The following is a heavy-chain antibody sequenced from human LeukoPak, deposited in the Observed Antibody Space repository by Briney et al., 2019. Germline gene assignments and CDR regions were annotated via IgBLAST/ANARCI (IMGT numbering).Heavy chain of an antibody. V-gene: IGHV3-66*01. CDR1: GFTVSNNY. CDR3: ARGPYNSNYPRGFLDY. D-gene: IGHD1-7*01. CDR2: IYAGGNT. Sequence: GGSLRLSCEACGFTVSNNYIRCVRQAPGKGLEWVSVIYAGGNTHYADSVKGRFTISRDNSKNMLYLQMNSLRAADTAVFYCARGPYNSNYPRGFLDYWGQGTLVTVSS. J-gene: IGHJ4*02.